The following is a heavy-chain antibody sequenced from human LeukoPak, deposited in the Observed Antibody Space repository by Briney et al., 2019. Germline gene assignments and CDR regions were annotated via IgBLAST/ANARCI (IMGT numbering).Heavy chain of an antibody. CDR3: ARLRLPDAFDI. D-gene: IGHD2-21*02. V-gene: IGHV4-59*12. CDR2: IYYSGST. Sequence: PSETLSLTCTVSGGSISSYYWSWIRQPPGKGLEWIGYIYYSGSTNYNPSLKSRVTISVDTSKNQFSLKLSSVTAADTAVYYCARLRLPDAFDIWGQGTVVTVSS. CDR1: GGSISSYY. J-gene: IGHJ3*02.